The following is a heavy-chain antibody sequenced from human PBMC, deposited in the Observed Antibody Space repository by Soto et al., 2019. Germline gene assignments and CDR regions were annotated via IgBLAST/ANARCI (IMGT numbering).Heavy chain of an antibody. V-gene: IGHV2-5*01. D-gene: IGHD1-1*01. CDR3: VRRYDPYSFDY. CDR2: VYGSDDK. J-gene: IGHJ4*02. CDR1: GFSLTTSAVA. Sequence: QITLQESGPTLVKPTQTLTLTCTFSGFSLTTSAVAVGWIRQPPGKALEWLAIVYGSDDKYYSPALKSRLTITKDNSKNQVILTLTDMDPVDTATYFCVRRYDPYSFDYWGQGTLVSVSS.